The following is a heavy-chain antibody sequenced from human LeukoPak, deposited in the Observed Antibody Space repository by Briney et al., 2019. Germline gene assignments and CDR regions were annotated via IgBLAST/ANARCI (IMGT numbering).Heavy chain of an antibody. J-gene: IGHJ1*01. CDR1: GFTFSSNG. CDR2: ISYDGSNK. V-gene: IGHV3-30*18. Sequence: GGSLRLSCAASGFTFSSNGMHWVRQAPGKGLEWVAVISYDGSNKYYADSVKGRFTISRDNSKNTLYLQMNSLRAEDTAVYYCAKDPGSDYYDSSGYYTEWGQGTLVTVSS. D-gene: IGHD3-22*01. CDR3: AKDPGSDYYDSSGYYTE.